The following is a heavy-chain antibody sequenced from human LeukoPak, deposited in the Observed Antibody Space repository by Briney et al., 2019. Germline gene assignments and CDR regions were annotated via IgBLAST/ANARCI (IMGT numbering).Heavy chain of an antibody. J-gene: IGHJ4*02. CDR2: IYYSGST. CDR1: GGSISSGGYY. D-gene: IGHD3-22*01. Sequence: SETLSLTCTVSGGSISSGGYYWSWIRQHPGKGLEWIGYIYYSGSTYYNPSLKSRVTISVDTSKNQFSLKLSSVTAADTAVYYCARVSRGPAYGSSGYYSPNYDYWGQGTLVTVSS. V-gene: IGHV4-31*03. CDR3: ARVSRGPAYGSSGYYSPNYDY.